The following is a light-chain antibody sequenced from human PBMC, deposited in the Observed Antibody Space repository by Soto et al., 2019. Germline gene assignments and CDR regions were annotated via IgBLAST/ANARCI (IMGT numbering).Light chain of an antibody. Sequence: EIVMTQSPATLSVSPGEGATLSCRASQSVSSKLAWYQQKPGQAPRLLIYGASTRATGIPARFSGSGSRTEFTLIINSLQSEYSAGYYCQQCNSWLWTFDKGTKEEIK. CDR1: QSVSSK. CDR2: GAS. V-gene: IGKV3-15*01. J-gene: IGKJ1*01. CDR3: QQCNSWLWT.